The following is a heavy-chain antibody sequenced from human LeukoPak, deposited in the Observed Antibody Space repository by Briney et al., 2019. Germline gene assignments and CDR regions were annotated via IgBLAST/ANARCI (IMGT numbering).Heavy chain of an antibody. CDR2: IRYDETNK. V-gene: IGHV3-30*02. J-gene: IGHJ4*02. CDR1: GFTFSSYG. Sequence: PGGSLRLSCAASGFTFSSYGMSWVRQAPGKGLEWVALIRYDETNKYYADSVKGRFTISRDNSKNTLYLQMNSLRAEDTAVYYCANGLDYGDYPVDYWGQGTLVTVSS. D-gene: IGHD4-17*01. CDR3: ANGLDYGDYPVDY.